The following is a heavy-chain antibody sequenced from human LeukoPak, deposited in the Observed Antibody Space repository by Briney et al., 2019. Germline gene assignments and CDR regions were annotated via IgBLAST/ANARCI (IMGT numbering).Heavy chain of an antibody. Sequence: GGSLRLSCTASGFTVSSNYMSWVRQAPGKGLEWVSVIRSDGSTNHADSVKGRFTISRDNSKNTLYLQMNNLRAEDTAMYYCAREMYSGMYNDAFDIWGQGTTVTVSS. V-gene: IGHV3-53*01. D-gene: IGHD1-26*01. CDR2: IRSDGST. J-gene: IGHJ3*02. CDR1: GFTVSSNY. CDR3: AREMYSGMYNDAFDI.